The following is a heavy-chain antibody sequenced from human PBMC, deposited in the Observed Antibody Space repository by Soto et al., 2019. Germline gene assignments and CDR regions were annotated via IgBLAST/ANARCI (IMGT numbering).Heavy chain of an antibody. Sequence: QVQLVESGGGVVQPGRSLRLSCAASGFTFSSYAMHWVRQAPGKGLEWVAVISYDGSNKYYADSVKGRFTISRDNSKNTLYLQMNSLRAEDTAVYYCASAPTTVVTPYYFDYWGQGTLLTVSS. J-gene: IGHJ4*02. CDR1: GFTFSSYA. D-gene: IGHD4-17*01. CDR3: ASAPTTVVTPYYFDY. CDR2: ISYDGSNK. V-gene: IGHV3-30-3*01.